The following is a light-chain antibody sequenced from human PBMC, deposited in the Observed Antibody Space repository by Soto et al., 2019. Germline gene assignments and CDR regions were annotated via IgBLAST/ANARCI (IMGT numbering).Light chain of an antibody. CDR3: QQYGSSSTWT. J-gene: IGKJ1*01. V-gene: IGKV3-20*01. Sequence: ESGLTHSPVTLSLSPGEIATLSCRSIQSVSSNYLAWYQQKPGQAPRLLIYGASTRATGIPDRFSGSGSGKDFTITISRLEPEDAAVYYCQQYGSSSTWTFGQGTKVDIK. CDR2: GAS. CDR1: QSVSSNY.